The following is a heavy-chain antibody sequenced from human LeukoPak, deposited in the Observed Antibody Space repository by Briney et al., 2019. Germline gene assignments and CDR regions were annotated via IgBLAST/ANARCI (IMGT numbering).Heavy chain of an antibody. J-gene: IGHJ5*02. CDR2: IYSGGST. Sequence: GGSLRLSCAASGFTVSGNYMSWVRQAPGKGLEWVSVIYSGGSTYYADSVKGRFTISRHNSKNTLYLQMNSLRAEDTAVYYCARVDDRNWFDPWGQGTLVTVSS. CDR3: ARVDDRNWFDP. V-gene: IGHV3-53*04. D-gene: IGHD3-16*01. CDR1: GFTVSGNY.